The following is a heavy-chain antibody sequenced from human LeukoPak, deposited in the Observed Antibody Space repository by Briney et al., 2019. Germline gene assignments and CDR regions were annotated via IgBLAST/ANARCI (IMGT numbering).Heavy chain of an antibody. D-gene: IGHD3-16*01. CDR1: GFSFSTYG. J-gene: IGHJ4*02. V-gene: IGHV3-33*01. CDR3: AGDTPPGGDYYFDY. Sequence: PGGSLRLSCAASGFSFSTYGMHWVRQAPGKGLEWVALIWNAGTNTYYADSVKGRFTISRDNSKNTLYLQMNNLRAEDTAVYYCAGDTPPGGDYYFDYWGQGTLVIVSS. CDR2: IWNAGTNT.